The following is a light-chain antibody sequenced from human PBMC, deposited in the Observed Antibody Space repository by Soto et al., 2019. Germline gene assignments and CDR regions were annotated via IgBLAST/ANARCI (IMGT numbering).Light chain of an antibody. CDR3: QQYGSSPQA. V-gene: IGKV3-20*01. CDR2: GAS. J-gene: IGKJ1*01. Sequence: EIVLTQSRGTLSLSPGERATLSCWSSQSVSSSYLAWYRQKPGQAPRLLIYGASSRATGIPDRFSGSGSGTDFTLTISRLEPEDFAVYYCQQYGSSPQAFGQGTKVDIK. CDR1: QSVSSSY.